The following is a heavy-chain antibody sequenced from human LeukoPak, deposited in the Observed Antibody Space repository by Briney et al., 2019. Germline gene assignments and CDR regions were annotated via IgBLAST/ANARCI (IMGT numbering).Heavy chain of an antibody. CDR1: GFTFSNYW. CDR3: ARETYIYGTTPPNY. CDR2: IKPDGSEK. V-gene: IGHV3-7*01. Sequence: GGSLRLSCEASGFTFSNYWMSWVRQAPGEGLEWVANIKPDGSEKYYVDSVKGRFTISKDNAKNSLFLQMNSLRAEDTAVYYCARETYIYGTTPPNYWGQGTLVTVSS. D-gene: IGHD1/OR15-1a*01. J-gene: IGHJ4*02.